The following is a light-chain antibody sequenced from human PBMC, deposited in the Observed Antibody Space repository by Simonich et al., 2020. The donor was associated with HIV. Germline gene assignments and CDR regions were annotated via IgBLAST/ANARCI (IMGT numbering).Light chain of an antibody. J-gene: IGKJ2*01. CDR1: QSVSSN. V-gene: IGKV3-15*01. Sequence: EIVMTQSPATLSVSPGERAALSCRASQSVSSNLAWYQQKPGQPPRLLIYGASTRATGIPARFSGSWSGTEFTLTISSLQSEDFAVYYCQQYNNWPYTFGQGTKLEIK. CDR2: GAS. CDR3: QQYNNWPYT.